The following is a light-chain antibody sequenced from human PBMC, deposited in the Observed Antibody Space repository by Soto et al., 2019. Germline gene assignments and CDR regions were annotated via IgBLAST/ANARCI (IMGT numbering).Light chain of an antibody. CDR3: QQYYTYPWT. J-gene: IGKJ1*01. CDR1: QSISSW. V-gene: IGKV1-5*03. Sequence: DIQMTQSPSTLSASVGDRVTITCRASQSISSWLAWYQQRPGKAPKLLIYKASNLERGVPSRFSGSGSGTEITLTISSLHPDDFATYYCQQYYTYPWTFGPGTKVEIK. CDR2: KAS.